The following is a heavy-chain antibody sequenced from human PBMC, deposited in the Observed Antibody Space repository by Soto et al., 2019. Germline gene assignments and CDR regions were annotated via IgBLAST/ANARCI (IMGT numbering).Heavy chain of an antibody. V-gene: IGHV3-23*01. D-gene: IGHD4-17*01. CDR2: ISGSGGST. Sequence: GGSLRLSCAASGFTFSSYAMSWVRQAPGKGLEWVSAISGSGGSTYYADSVKGRFTISRDNSKNTLYLQMNSLRAEDTAVYYCAKNPTGDPLGKRGAYYFDYWGQGTLVTVSS. CDR3: AKNPTGDPLGKRGAYYFDY. J-gene: IGHJ4*02. CDR1: GFTFSSYA.